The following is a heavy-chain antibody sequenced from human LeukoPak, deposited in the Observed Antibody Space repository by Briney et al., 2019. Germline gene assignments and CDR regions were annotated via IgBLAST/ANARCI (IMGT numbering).Heavy chain of an antibody. Sequence: PSETLSLTCTVSGGSISSSSYYWGWIRQPPGKGLEWIGSIYYSGSTYYNPSLKSRVTISVGTSKNQFSLKLSSVTAADTAVYYCARTKQHRAYYDYVWGSYRIVIDYWGQGTLVGVSS. CDR2: IYYSGST. J-gene: IGHJ4*02. D-gene: IGHD3-16*02. V-gene: IGHV4-39*01. CDR3: ARTKQHRAYYDYVWGSYRIVIDY. CDR1: GGSISSSSYY.